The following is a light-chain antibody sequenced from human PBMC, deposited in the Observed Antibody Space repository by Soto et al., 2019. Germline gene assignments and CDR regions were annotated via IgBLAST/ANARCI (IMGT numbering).Light chain of an antibody. CDR2: GVS. Sequence: QSVLTQPASVSGSPGQSITIPCTGTSNDVGGYNYVSWYQQHPGKVPKLIIYGVSNRPSGLSDRFFGSKSGNTASLTISGLQADDEAVYYCSSYTTSSTLTFGGGTKLTVL. J-gene: IGLJ2*01. V-gene: IGLV2-14*01. CDR3: SSYTTSSTLT. CDR1: SNDVGGYNY.